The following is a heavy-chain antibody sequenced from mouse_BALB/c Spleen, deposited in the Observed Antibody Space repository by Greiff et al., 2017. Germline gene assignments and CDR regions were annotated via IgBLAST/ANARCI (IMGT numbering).Heavy chain of an antibody. Sequence: VHLVESGPGLVQPSQTLSLTCTVSGFSFTSYGVHWVRQSPGKGLEWLGVIWSGGSTDYNAAFISSLSISKDNSKSQVFFKMNSLQANDTATYYCARNRMSWYFDVWGAGTTVTVSS. CDR1: GFSFTSYG. V-gene: IGHV2-2*02. CDR2: IWSGGST. CDR3: ARNRMSWYFDV. J-gene: IGHJ1*01.